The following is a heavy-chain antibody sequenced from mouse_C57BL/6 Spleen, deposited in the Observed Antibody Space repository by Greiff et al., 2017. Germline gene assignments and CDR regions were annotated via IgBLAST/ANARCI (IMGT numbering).Heavy chain of an antibody. V-gene: IGHV14-3*01. Sequence: VQLQQSVAELVRPGASVKLSCTASGFNIKNTYMPWVKQRPEQGLEWIGRIDPANGNTKYAPKFQGKATITADTSSNTAYLQLSSLTSEDTAIYDGARGYDYDVRYFDVWGTGTTVTVSS. CDR3: ARGYDYDVRYFDV. CDR2: IDPANGNT. D-gene: IGHD2-4*01. CDR1: GFNIKNTY. J-gene: IGHJ1*03.